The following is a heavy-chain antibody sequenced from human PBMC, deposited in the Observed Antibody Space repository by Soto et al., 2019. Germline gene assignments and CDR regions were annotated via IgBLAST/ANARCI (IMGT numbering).Heavy chain of an antibody. D-gene: IGHD4-4*01. CDR1: GFTFSPFW. CDR3: ARGSNHFDY. V-gene: IGHV3-74*01. Sequence: EVQLVESGGGLVQPGGSLRLSCAASGFTFSPFWMHWVRKFPGKGPVWASRINSDGKSTSYADSVKGRFTISRDNAKNTLYLQMNSLRAEDTAVYYCARGSNHFDYWGQGTLVTVSS. J-gene: IGHJ4*02. CDR2: INSDGKST.